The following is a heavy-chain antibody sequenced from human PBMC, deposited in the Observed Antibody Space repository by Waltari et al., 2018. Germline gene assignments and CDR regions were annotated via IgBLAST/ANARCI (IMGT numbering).Heavy chain of an antibody. J-gene: IGHJ4*02. CDR1: GFPFSSFA. CDR2: TSYDGTNN. V-gene: IGHV3-30*10. Sequence: QVQLVESGGGVVQPGKSLRLPCAASGFPFSSFAMHWVRQAPGKGLEWVAITSYDGTNNYYTDSVKGRFNISRDNSKNTLYLQINALRHEDTAVYFCARDPATKWGVFYFDHWGQGTLVTVSS. CDR3: ARDPATKWGVFYFDH. D-gene: IGHD7-27*01.